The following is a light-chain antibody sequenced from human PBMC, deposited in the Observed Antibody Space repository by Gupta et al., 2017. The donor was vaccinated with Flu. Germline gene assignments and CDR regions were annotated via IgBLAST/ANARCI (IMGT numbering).Light chain of an antibody. CDR1: QSISSW. Sequence: DIQMTQSPSTLSASVGDRVTITCRASQSISSWLAWYQQKPGKAPKLLIYKASSLQRGVPSRFSGSGSGTEFSLTISSRQPDDFAIYYCHQDKSSSPDTFGQGTKLEIK. CDR2: KAS. V-gene: IGKV1-5*03. J-gene: IGKJ2*01. CDR3: HQDKSSSPDT.